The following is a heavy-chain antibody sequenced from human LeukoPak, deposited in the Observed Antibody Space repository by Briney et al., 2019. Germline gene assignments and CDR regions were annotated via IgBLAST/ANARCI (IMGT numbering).Heavy chain of an antibody. CDR2: IYYSGST. CDR1: GDSISSTNYY. CDR3: ARDYFYYYYMDV. Sequence: SETLSLTCTVSGDSISSTNYYWGWTRQPPGKGLEWIGSIYYSGSTFNNPSLKSRVTISVDTSKNQFSLKLSSVTAADTAVYYCARDYFYYYYMDVWGKGTTVTVSS. D-gene: IGHD3-10*01. V-gene: IGHV4-39*07. J-gene: IGHJ6*03.